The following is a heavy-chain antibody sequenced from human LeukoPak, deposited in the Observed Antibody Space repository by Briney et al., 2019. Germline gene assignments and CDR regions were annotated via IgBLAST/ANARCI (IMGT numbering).Heavy chain of an antibody. CDR2: IKQDGSEK. Sequence: GGSLRLSCAASGFTFSNYWMSWVRQAPGKGLEWVANIKQDGSEKHYVDSVKGRFTISRDNSKNTLYLQMNSLRAEDTAVYYCVKGRSGTLYYFDYWGQGTLVTVSS. CDR3: VKGRSGTLYYFDY. CDR1: GFTFSNYW. V-gene: IGHV3-7*03. D-gene: IGHD3-10*01. J-gene: IGHJ4*02.